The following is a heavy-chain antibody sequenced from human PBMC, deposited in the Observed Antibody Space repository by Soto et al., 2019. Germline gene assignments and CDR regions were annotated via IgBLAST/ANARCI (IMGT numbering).Heavy chain of an antibody. Sequence: GGSLRLSCAASGFTFSNAWMSWVRQAPGKGLEWVGRIKSKTDGGTTDYAAPVKGRFTISRDDSKNTLYLQMNSLKTEDTAVYYGTTARYYGGQNEPFDYWGQGTRVTVCS. CDR2: IKSKTDGGTT. D-gene: IGHD4-17*01. CDR1: GFTFSNAW. V-gene: IGHV3-15*01. J-gene: IGHJ4*02. CDR3: TTARYYGGQNEPFDY.